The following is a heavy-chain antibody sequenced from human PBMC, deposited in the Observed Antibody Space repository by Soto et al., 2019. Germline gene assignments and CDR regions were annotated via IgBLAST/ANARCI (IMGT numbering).Heavy chain of an antibody. D-gene: IGHD3-10*01. CDR3: ARDRYGSGSSLDY. CDR2: IWYDGSNK. J-gene: IGHJ4*02. Sequence: GGSLRVSCAASGFTFSSYGMHWVRQAPGKGLEWVAVIWYDGSNKYYADSVKGRFTISRDNSKNTLYLQMNSLRAEDTAVYYCARDRYGSGSSLDYWGQATLVTVSS. CDR1: GFTFSSYG. V-gene: IGHV3-33*01.